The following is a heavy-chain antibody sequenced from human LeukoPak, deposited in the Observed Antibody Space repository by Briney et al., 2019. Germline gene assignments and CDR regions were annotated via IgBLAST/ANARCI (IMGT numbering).Heavy chain of an antibody. V-gene: IGHV4-4*07. CDR2: IYTSGST. CDR1: GGSISSYY. D-gene: IGHD2-2*01. J-gene: IGHJ6*03. Sequence: SETLSPTCTVSGGSISSYYWSWIRQPAGKGLEWIGRIYTSGSTNYNPSLKSRVTTSVDTSKNQFSLKLSSVTAADTAVYYCAREDTSAWYCSSTSCYADYYYMDVWGKGTTVTVSS. CDR3: AREDTSAWYCSSTSCYADYYYMDV.